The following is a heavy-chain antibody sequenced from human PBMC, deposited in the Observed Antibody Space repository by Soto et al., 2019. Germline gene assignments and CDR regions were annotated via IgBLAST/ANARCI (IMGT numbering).Heavy chain of an antibody. J-gene: IGHJ6*02. V-gene: IGHV1-69*13. D-gene: IGHD3-3*01. Sequence: SVKVSCKASGGTFSSYAISWVRQAPGQGLEWMGGIIPIFGTANHAQKFQGRVTITADESTSTAYMELSSLRSEDTAVYYCARDLRIFGALYGMDVWGQGTTVTVSS. CDR2: IIPIFGTA. CDR1: GGTFSSYA. CDR3: ARDLRIFGALYGMDV.